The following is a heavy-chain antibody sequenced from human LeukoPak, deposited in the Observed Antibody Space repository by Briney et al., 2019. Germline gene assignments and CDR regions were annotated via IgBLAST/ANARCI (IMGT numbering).Heavy chain of an antibody. CDR3: AMNSLGDSSGYDY. CDR1: GGSISRYY. CDR2: FYYIGST. J-gene: IGHJ4*02. Sequence: SETLSLTCTVSGGSISRYYWSWIRQPPGKGLEWIGYFYYIGSTYYNPSLKSRVTISADTSKNQFSLKLSSVTAADTAVYYCAMNSLGDSSGYDYWGQGTLVTVSS. D-gene: IGHD3-22*01. V-gene: IGHV4-59*08.